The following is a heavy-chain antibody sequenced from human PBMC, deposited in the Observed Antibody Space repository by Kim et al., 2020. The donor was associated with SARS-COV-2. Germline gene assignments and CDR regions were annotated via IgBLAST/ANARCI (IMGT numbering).Heavy chain of an antibody. D-gene: IGHD3-10*01. V-gene: IGHV1-69*13. CDR2: IIPIFGTA. CDR3: ASSGRKVVGAFDY. J-gene: IGHJ4*02. CDR1: GGTFSSYA. Sequence: SVKLSCKASGGTFSSYAISWVRQAPGQGLEWMGGIIPIFGTANYAQKFQGRVTITADESTSTAYMELSSLRSEDTAVYYCASSGRKVVGAFDYWGQGTLVTVSS.